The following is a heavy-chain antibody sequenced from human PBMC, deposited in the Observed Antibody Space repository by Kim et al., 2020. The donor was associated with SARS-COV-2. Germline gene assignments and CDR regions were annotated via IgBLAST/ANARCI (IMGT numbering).Heavy chain of an antibody. CDR1: RFTFSNAW. CDR2: IKSKTDGGTT. D-gene: IGHD6-19*01. J-gene: IGHJ3*02. V-gene: IGHV3-15*01. Sequence: GGSLRLSCAGSRFTFSNAWMSWVRQAPGKGLEWVGRIKSKTDGGTTDYAAPVKGRFTISRDDSKNTLYLQMSSLQTEDTAVYYCTTFPVRGLSAFDIWGQGTMVTV. CDR3: TTFPVRGLSAFDI.